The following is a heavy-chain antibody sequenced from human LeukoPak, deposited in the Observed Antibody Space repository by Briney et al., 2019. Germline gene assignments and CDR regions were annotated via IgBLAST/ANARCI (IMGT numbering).Heavy chain of an antibody. CDR2: INPNSGGT. D-gene: IGHD3-9*01. Sequence: ASVKVSCKASGYTFTNYGISWVRQAPGQGLEWMGWINPNSGGTNYAQKFQGRVTMTRDTSISTAYMELSRLRSDDTAVYYCARGDPEYDILTGYYGDYWGQGTLVTVSS. CDR1: GYTFTNYG. J-gene: IGHJ4*02. CDR3: ARGDPEYDILTGYYGDY. V-gene: IGHV1-2*02.